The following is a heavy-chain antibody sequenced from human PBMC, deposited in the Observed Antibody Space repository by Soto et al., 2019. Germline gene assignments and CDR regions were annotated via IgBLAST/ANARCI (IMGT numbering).Heavy chain of an antibody. CDR3: TRGGDLDY. CDR2: IKSKVDTYAT. Sequence: EVQLVESGGGLVQPGQSLKLSCAASGFTFSGSTMHWVRQASGKGLEWIGRIKSKVDTYATQYTASVKGRFTISRDDSKNTAYLQRKSLKTDDTAVYYCTRGGDLDYWGQGTLVTVSS. J-gene: IGHJ4*02. CDR1: GFTFSGST. D-gene: IGHD3-16*01. V-gene: IGHV3-73*01.